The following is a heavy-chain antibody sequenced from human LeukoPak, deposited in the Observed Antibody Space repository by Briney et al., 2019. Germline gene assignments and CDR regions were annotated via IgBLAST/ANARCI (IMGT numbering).Heavy chain of an antibody. CDR2: IYYSGST. Sequence: SETLSLTCTVSGGSISSSSYYWAWIRQSPGKGLEWVGSIYYSGSTYYNPSLRSRVTISVDTSKNQFSLKLSSVTAADTAVYYCARGSSYYYGSGSYLGRAASLKHDYWGQGTLVTVSS. V-gene: IGHV4-39*07. CDR1: GGSISSSSYY. CDR3: ARGSSYYYGSGSYLGRAASLKHDY. D-gene: IGHD3-10*01. J-gene: IGHJ4*02.